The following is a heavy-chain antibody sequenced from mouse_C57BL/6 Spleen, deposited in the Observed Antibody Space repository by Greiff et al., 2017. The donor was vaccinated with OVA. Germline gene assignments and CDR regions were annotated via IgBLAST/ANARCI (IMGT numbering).Heavy chain of an antibody. V-gene: IGHV10-1*01. CDR2: IRSKSNNYAT. CDR1: GFSFNTYA. CDR3: VRSKPTYFDY. J-gene: IGHJ2*01. Sequence: DVMLVESGGGLVQPKGSLKLSCAASGFSFNTYAMNWVRQAPGKGLEWVARIRSKSNNYATYYADSVKDRFTISRDDSESMLYLQMNNLKTEDTAMYYCVRSKPTYFDYWGQGTTLTVSS.